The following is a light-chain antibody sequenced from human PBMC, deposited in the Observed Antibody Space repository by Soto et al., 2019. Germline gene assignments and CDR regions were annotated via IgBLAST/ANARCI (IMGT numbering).Light chain of an antibody. V-gene: IGKV3-20*01. J-gene: IGKJ4*01. CDR1: ETVTNSY. CDR2: GAS. Sequence: EVVLTQYPRTLSLSPGERATLSCRASETVTNSYLAWYQQNPGQAPRLVIYGASTRATGIPDRFGGSGSGTDFTLTISRLEPEDFAVYYCQQYGSSSLTFGGGTKVEIK. CDR3: QQYGSSSLT.